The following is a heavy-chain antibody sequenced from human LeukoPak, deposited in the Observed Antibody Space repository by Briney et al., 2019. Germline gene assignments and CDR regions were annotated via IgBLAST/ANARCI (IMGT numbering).Heavy chain of an antibody. V-gene: IGHV3-23*01. J-gene: IGHJ4*02. CDR1: GFTFSSYA. CDR3: AKRERESYNFGYPDY. CDR2: IGGSGGST. Sequence: GGSLRLSCAASGFTFSSYAMGWVRQAPGKGLEWVSGIGGSGGSTYYADSVRGRFTISRDNSKNTLYLQMNSLRAEDTAVYYCAKRERESYNFGYPDYWGQGTLVTVSS. D-gene: IGHD1-1*01.